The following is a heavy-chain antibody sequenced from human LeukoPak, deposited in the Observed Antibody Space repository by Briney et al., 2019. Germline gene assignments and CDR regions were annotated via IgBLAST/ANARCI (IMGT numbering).Heavy chain of an antibody. CDR2: IYYSGST. CDR1: GGSISSYY. J-gene: IGHJ4*02. CDR3: ARRAYYYDLDY. V-gene: IGHV4-59*01. D-gene: IGHD3-22*01. Sequence: SETLSHTCTVSGGSISSYYWSWIRQPPGKGLEWIGYIYYSGSTNYNPSLKSRVTISVDTSKNQFSLKLSSVTAADTAVYYCARRAYYYDLDYWGQGTLVTVSS.